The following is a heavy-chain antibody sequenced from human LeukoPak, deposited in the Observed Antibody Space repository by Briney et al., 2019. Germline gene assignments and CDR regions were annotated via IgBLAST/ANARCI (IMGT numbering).Heavy chain of an antibody. V-gene: IGHV3-48*01. J-gene: IGHJ3*02. CDR2: ISSSSSTI. CDR1: GFTLSSYS. CDR3: ARGDDTIFGVVTSGGAFDI. D-gene: IGHD3-3*01. Sequence: PGGSLRLSCAASGFTLSSYSMNWVRQAPGKGLEWVSYISSSSSTIYYADSVKGRFTISRDNAKNSLYLQMNSLRAEDTAVYYCARGDDTIFGVVTSGGAFDIWGQGTMVTVSS.